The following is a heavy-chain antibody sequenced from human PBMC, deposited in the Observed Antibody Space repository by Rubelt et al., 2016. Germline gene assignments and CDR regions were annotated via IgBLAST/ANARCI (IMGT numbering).Heavy chain of an antibody. D-gene: IGHD2-21*02. J-gene: IGHJ1*01. V-gene: IGHV3-23*01. CDR2: IDYNSAGT. CDR3: GGWPIIATASTYEY. Sequence: QAPGKGLEWVSSIDYNSAGTYYADSVKGRFAVSRDNSKNTLYLQMSSLGADDTAVYYCGGWPIIATASTYEYWGQGTLVTVSS.